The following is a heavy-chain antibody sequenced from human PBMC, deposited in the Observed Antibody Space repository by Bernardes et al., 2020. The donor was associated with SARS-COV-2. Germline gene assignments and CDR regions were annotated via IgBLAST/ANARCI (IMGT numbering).Heavy chain of an antibody. D-gene: IGHD3-16*01. V-gene: IGHV1-2*02. Sequence: ASVKVSCKASGYTFTGYYMHWVRQAPGQGLEWMGWINPNSGGTNYAQKFQDRVTMTRDTSISTAYMELSRLISDDTAVYYCAIPLTNYDRYGMDVWGQGTTVTVSS. CDR2: INPNSGGT. J-gene: IGHJ6*02. CDR1: GYTFTGYY. CDR3: AIPLTNYDRYGMDV.